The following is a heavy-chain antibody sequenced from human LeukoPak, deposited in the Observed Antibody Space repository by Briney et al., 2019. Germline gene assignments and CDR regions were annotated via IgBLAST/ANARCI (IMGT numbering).Heavy chain of an antibody. D-gene: IGHD3-22*01. CDR1: GYTFTGYY. CDR2: INPNSGGT. Sequence: ASVKVSCKASGYTFTGYYMHWVRQAPGQGLEWMGWINPNSGGTNYAQKFQGRVTMTRDTSISTAYMELSRLRSDDTAVYYCARESMSDSSGYYYFDYWGQGTLVTVSS. V-gene: IGHV1-2*02. J-gene: IGHJ4*02. CDR3: ARESMSDSSGYYYFDY.